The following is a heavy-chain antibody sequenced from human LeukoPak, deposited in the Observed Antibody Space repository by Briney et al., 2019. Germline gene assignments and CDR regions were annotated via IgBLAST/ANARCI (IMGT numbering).Heavy chain of an antibody. CDR2: ISAYNGNT. CDR3: ARDPWEVADPTYYFDY. D-gene: IGHD6-19*01. CDR1: GYTFTSYG. J-gene: IGHJ4*02. V-gene: IGHV1-18*01. Sequence: GASVKVSRKASGYTFTSYGISWVRQAPGQGLEWMGWISAYNGNTNYAQKLQGRVTMTTDTSTSTAYMELRSLRSDDTAVYYCARDPWEVADPTYYFDYWGQGTLVTVSS.